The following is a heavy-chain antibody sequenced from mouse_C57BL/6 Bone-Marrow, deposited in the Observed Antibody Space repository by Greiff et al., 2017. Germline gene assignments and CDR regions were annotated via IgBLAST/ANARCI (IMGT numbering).Heavy chain of an antibody. Sequence: VQLQQSGAELVKPGASVKLSCKASGYTFTTYPIQWVKQSPGQGLEWIGNFHPCNGDTKYNEKFKGKATLTVEKSSNTVYLQLSSLTSEDSAVYYCARRSTMFYYLDDWGQGTTLTVSS. CDR1: GYTFTTYP. D-gene: IGHD5-1*01. CDR3: ARRSTMFYYLDD. CDR2: FHPCNGDT. J-gene: IGHJ2*01. V-gene: IGHV1-47*01.